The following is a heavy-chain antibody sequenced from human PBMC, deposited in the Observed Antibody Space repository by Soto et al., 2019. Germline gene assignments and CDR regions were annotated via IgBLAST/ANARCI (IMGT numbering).Heavy chain of an antibody. CDR1: GFIFSSYA. D-gene: IGHD2-2*01. Sequence: PGGALRLSCAASGFIFSSYAMKWGRQAPGKGLEWVALISYEGSSQYYADSVKGRFTISRDSSKNTLYLHMNSLGAADTAVYYCGRCTSTSCHLGSDYWGQGTLVTVSS. CDR2: ISYEGSSQ. V-gene: IGHV3-30*04. J-gene: IGHJ4*02. CDR3: GRCTSTSCHLGSDY.